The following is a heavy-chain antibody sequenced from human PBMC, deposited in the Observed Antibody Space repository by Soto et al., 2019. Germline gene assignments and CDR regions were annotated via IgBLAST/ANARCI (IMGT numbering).Heavy chain of an antibody. CDR3: ARVHVLRFLEWHPLYYYYYMDV. J-gene: IGHJ6*03. Sequence: PSETLSLTCAVYGGSLSGYYWSWIRQPPGKGLEWIGEINHSGSTNYNPSLKSRVTISVDTSKNQFSLKLSSVTAADTAVYYCARVHVLRFLEWHPLYYYYYMDVWGQGTLVTVSS. CDR1: GGSLSGYY. CDR2: INHSGST. D-gene: IGHD3-3*01. V-gene: IGHV4-34*01.